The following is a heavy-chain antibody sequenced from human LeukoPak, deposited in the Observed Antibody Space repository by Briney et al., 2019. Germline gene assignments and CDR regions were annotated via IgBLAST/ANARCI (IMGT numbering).Heavy chain of an antibody. J-gene: IGHJ4*02. CDR2: ISYDGSNK. CDR1: GFTFSSYA. Sequence: GGSLRLSCAASGFTFSSYAMHWVRQAPGKGLEWVAFISYDGSNKYYADSVKGRFTISRGNSKNTLYLQMNSLRAEDTAIYYCAKGGGYCNIGSCYGLLDCWGQGTLVTVSS. CDR3: AKGGGYCNIGSCYGLLDC. V-gene: IGHV3-30-3*01. D-gene: IGHD2-2*01.